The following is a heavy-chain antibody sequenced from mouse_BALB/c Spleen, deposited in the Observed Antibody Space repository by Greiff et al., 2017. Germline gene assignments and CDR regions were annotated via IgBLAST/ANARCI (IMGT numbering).Heavy chain of an antibody. CDR3: VRRLLRRDFDV. D-gene: IGHD1-1*01. CDR2: IDPANGNT. J-gene: IGHJ1*01. V-gene: IGHV14-3*02. Sequence: VQLQQSGAELVKPGASVKLSCTASGFNIKDTYMHWVKQRPEQGLEWIGRIDPANGNTKYDPKFQGKATITADTSSNTAYLQLSSLTSEDTAVYYCVRRLLRRDFDVWGAGTTVTVSS. CDR1: GFNIKDTY.